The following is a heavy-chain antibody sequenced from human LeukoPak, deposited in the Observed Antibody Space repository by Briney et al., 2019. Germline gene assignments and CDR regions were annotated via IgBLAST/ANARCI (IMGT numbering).Heavy chain of an antibody. J-gene: IGHJ6*02. CDR3: ARGVSLITMVRGVMYYYYYGMDV. Sequence: SETLSLTCAVYGGSFSAYYWSWIRQPPGKGLEWIGEINHSGSTNYNPSLKSRVTISVDTSKNQFSLKLSSVTAADTAVYYCARGVSLITMVRGVMYYYYYGMDVWGQGTTVTVSS. CDR2: INHSGST. D-gene: IGHD3-10*01. CDR1: GGSFSAYY. V-gene: IGHV4-34*01.